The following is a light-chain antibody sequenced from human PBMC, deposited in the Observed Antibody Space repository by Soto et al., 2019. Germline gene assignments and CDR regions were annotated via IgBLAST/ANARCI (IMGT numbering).Light chain of an antibody. CDR2: GVS. CDR1: QSLSGNY. J-gene: IGKJ2*01. CDR3: HHYGSSPYT. V-gene: IGKV3-20*01. Sequence: EIVLTQSPGTLSLSPGERATLSCRASQSLSGNYLAWYQQKPGQAPRLLIFGVSSRATGIPDRFSGSGSGTDFTLTINRLEPEDFAVYYCHHYGSSPYTFGLGTILEIK.